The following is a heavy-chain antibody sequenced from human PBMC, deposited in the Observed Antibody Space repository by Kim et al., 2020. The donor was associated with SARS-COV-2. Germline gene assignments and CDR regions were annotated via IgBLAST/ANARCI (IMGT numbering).Heavy chain of an antibody. CDR1: GFTFSSYA. D-gene: IGHD1-26*01. J-gene: IGHJ6*03. Sequence: GGSLRLSCAASGFTFSSYAMSWVRQAPGKGLEWVSAISGSGGSTYYADSVKGRFTISRDNSKNTLYLQMNSLRAEDTAVYYCAKLGGATLHYYYYYMDVWGKGTTVTVSS. V-gene: IGHV3-23*01. CDR2: ISGSGGST. CDR3: AKLGGATLHYYYYYMDV.